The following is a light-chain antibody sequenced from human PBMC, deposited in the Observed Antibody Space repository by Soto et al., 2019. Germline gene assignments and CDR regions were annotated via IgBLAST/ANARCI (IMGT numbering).Light chain of an antibody. V-gene: IGLV1-44*01. J-gene: IGLJ2*01. CDR2: SSD. Sequence: QSVLTQPPSASGTPGQRVTISCSGSSSNIGANTVNWYQQLPGTAPKLLIYSSDQRPSGVPDRFSGSKSGTSASLAISGLQSEDEADYYCAAWTDSRNGHVLFGGGTKLTVL. CDR3: AAWTDSRNGHVL. CDR1: SSNIGANT.